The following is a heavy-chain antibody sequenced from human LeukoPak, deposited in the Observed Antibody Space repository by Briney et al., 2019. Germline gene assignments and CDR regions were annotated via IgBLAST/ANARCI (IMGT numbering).Heavy chain of an antibody. CDR1: GGSISSYY. Sequence: SDTLSLTCSVSGGSISSYYWSWIRQPPGKGLEWIGYNYYTGSTNYNPSLKSRVTISVDTSKNQFSLKLSSVTAADTAVYYCGRHIRLWYNIPDAFDVWGQGTMVTVSS. D-gene: IGHD1-14*01. CDR3: GRHIRLWYNIPDAFDV. J-gene: IGHJ3*01. CDR2: NYYTGST. V-gene: IGHV4-59*08.